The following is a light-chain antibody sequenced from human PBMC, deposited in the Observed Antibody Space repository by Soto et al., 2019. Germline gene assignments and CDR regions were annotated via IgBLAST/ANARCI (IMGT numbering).Light chain of an antibody. J-gene: IGKJ5*01. CDR2: WAS. Sequence: DIVMTQSPDSLAVSLGERATINCQSSQTILYSSSNKNFLPCFQHKPGQPPNLLIYWASTRESGVPDRFSGGGSGTDFTLTISSLQAEDVALYSCQQFLGTLTFGQGTRLEIK. CDR1: QTILYSSSNKNF. V-gene: IGKV4-1*01. CDR3: QQFLGTLT.